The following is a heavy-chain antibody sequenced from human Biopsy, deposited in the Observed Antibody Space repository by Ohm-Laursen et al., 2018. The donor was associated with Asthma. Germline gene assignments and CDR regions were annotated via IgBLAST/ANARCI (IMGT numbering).Heavy chain of an antibody. CDR1: GYTFNSVG. CDR2: ISVYNGNT. D-gene: IGHD3-10*01. CDR3: ARAVDYSHYYGIDV. V-gene: IGHV1-18*01. J-gene: IGHJ6*02. Sequence: ASVKVSSKPSGYTFNSVGITWVRQAPEQGLEWMGWISVYNGNTKVAQKLQDRATMITDTSTSTAYMELRSLRSDDTAVYFCARAVDYSHYYGIDVWGQGTTVTVS.